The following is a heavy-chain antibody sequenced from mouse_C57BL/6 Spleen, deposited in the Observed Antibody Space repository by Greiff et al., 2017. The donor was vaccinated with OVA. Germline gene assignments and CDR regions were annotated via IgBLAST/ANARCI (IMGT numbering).Heavy chain of an antibody. CDR3: ARASWDWFAY. CDR1: GYTFTDYN. J-gene: IGHJ3*01. V-gene: IGHV1-22*01. Sequence: EVKLMESGPELVKPGASVKMSCKASGYTFTDYNMHWVKQSHGKSLEWIGYINPNNGGTSYNQKFKGKATLTVNKSSSTAYMELRSLTSEDSAVYYCARASWDWFAYWGQGTLVTVSA. D-gene: IGHD4-1*01. CDR2: INPNNGGT.